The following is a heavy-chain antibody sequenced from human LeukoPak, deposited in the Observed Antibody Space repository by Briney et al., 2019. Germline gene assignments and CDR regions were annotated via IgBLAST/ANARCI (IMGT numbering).Heavy chain of an antibody. CDR1: GSTFSRSA. Sequence: ASVKVSCKASGSTFSRSAISWVRQAPGQGLQWRGGVIPILGTTNYAQRLQDRVSITTDDSTSTSYMEFRSLRSVDTAVYYCARDDGSATMGFDSGGQGTLVTVSS. D-gene: IGHD1-26*01. J-gene: IGHJ4*02. CDR2: VIPILGTT. V-gene: IGHV1-69*05. CDR3: ARDDGSATMGFDS.